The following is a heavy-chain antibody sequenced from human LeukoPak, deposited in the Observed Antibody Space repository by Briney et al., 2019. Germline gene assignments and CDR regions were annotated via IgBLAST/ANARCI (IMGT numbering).Heavy chain of an antibody. Sequence: PSETLSLTCAVSGGSISSSNWWSWVRQPPGKGLEWIGEIYHSGSTNYNPSLKSRVTISVDTSKNQFSLKLSSVTAADTAVYYCARPGAVLPPRGWFDPWGQGTLVTVSS. D-gene: IGHD3-10*01. CDR3: ARPGAVLPPRGWFDP. CDR2: IYHSGST. J-gene: IGHJ5*02. CDR1: GGSISSSNW. V-gene: IGHV4-4*02.